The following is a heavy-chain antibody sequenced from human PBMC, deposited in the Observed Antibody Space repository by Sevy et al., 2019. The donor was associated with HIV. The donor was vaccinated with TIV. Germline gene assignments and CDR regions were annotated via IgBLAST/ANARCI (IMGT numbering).Heavy chain of an antibody. CDR3: ARVGAWYYGSTGNAFDI. J-gene: IGHJ3*02. D-gene: IGHD3-10*01. Sequence: SETLSLTCTVSGGSISTHYWSWIRQPPWKGLEWIGYIQYSGSTNNNPSLKSRVTISIDTSKNQFSLKLSSVTAADTAVYYCARVGAWYYGSTGNAFDIWGQGTMVTVSS. V-gene: IGHV4-59*11. CDR2: IQYSGST. CDR1: GGSISTHY.